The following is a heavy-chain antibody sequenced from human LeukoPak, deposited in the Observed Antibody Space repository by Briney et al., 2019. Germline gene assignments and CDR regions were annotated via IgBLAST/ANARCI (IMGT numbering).Heavy chain of an antibody. CDR1: GFTFSSYA. Sequence: GGSLRLSCAASGFTFSSYAMHWVRQAPGKGLEWVAVVSYDGSNKYYADSVKGRFTISRDNSKNTLYLQMNSLRAEDTAVYYCARERIVVVPAAPGPADAFDIWGQGTMVTVSS. J-gene: IGHJ3*02. V-gene: IGHV3-30-3*01. D-gene: IGHD2-2*01. CDR3: ARERIVVVPAAPGPADAFDI. CDR2: VSYDGSNK.